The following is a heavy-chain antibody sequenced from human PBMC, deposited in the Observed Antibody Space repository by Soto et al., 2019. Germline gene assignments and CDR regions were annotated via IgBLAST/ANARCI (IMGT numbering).Heavy chain of an antibody. D-gene: IGHD3-22*01. CDR2: INPNSGGT. Sequence: ASVKVSCKASGYTFTGYYMHSVRQAPGQGLEWMGWINPNSGGTNYAQKFQGWVTMTRDTSISTAYMELGRLRSDDTAVYYCARFPCNSSGYTEYYMDYWGEGTLVT. J-gene: IGHJ4*02. CDR1: GYTFTGYY. CDR3: ARFPCNSSGYTEYYMDY. V-gene: IGHV1-2*04.